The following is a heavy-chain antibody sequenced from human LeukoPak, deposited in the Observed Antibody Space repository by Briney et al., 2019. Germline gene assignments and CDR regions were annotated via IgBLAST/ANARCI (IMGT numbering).Heavy chain of an antibody. CDR1: GGSISSYY. Sequence: SETLSLTCTVSGGSISSYYWSWIRQPPGKGLEWIGYIYYSGSTNYNPSLKSRVTISVDASKNQFSLKLSSVTAADTVVYYCARDRGYDFWSGYTNYYMDVWGKGTTVTVSS. CDR2: IYYSGST. J-gene: IGHJ6*03. D-gene: IGHD3-3*01. V-gene: IGHV4-59*01. CDR3: ARDRGYDFWSGYTNYYMDV.